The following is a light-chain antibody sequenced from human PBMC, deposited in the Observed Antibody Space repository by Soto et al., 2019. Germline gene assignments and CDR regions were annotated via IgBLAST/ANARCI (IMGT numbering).Light chain of an antibody. CDR2: SSS. CDR3: QQYTKWPSYT. V-gene: IGKV3-15*01. CDR1: QSVSTD. J-gene: IGKJ2*01. Sequence: EIVLTQSPATLSLSPGERATLYCGASQSVSTDLAWYQQKPGQAPRLLIYSSSTRATNIPARFSGSGSGTEFTLTISSLQSEDCAVYYCQQYTKWPSYTFGQGTKVDIK.